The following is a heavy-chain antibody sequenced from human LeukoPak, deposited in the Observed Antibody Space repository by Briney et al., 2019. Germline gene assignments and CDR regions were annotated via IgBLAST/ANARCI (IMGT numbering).Heavy chain of an antibody. CDR1: GFTFSGYS. D-gene: IGHD1-26*01. V-gene: IGHV3-74*01. J-gene: IGHJ4*02. CDR2: INSDGSST. Sequence: PGGSLRLSCAASGFTFSGYSMNWVRQAPGKGLEWVSGINSDGSSTSHADSVKGRFTISRDNAKNTLYLQMNSLRAEDTAVYYCARLTVVGATNYWGQGTLVTVSS. CDR3: ARLTVVGATNY.